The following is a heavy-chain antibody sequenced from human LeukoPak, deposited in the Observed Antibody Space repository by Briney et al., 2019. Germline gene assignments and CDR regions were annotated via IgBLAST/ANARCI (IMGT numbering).Heavy chain of an antibody. D-gene: IGHD2-15*01. CDR1: GGSFSGYY. J-gene: IGHJ4*02. Sequence: SETLSLTCAVYGGSFSGYYWSWIRQPPGKGLEWIGEINHSGSTNYNPSLKSRVTISVDTSKNQFSLKLSSVTAADTAVYYCARVVVAATFLVDYWGQGTLVTVSS. V-gene: IGHV4-34*01. CDR2: INHSGST. CDR3: ARVVVAATFLVDY.